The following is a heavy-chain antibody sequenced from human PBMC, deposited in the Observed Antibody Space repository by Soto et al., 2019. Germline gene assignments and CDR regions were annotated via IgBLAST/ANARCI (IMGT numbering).Heavy chain of an antibody. Sequence: QVQLVQSGAEMKKPGASVRVSCKASGYTFINYDFSWVRQAPGQGLEWMGWISGHNGNTKYAQKFQGRVTVTTDTSTTTAYMELRSLRSDDTAVYYCARDTAVAFVYWGQGTLVTVSS. J-gene: IGHJ4*02. CDR3: ARDTAVAFVY. V-gene: IGHV1-18*01. CDR2: ISGHNGNT. D-gene: IGHD2-15*01. CDR1: GYTFINYD.